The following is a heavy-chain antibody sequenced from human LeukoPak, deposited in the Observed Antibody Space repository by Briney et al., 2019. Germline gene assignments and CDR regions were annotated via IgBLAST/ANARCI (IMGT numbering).Heavy chain of an antibody. CDR1: GYTFTGYY. D-gene: IGHD5-24*01. J-gene: IGHJ6*03. Sequence: ASVKVSCKASGYTFTGYYMHWVRQAPGQGLEWMGWINPNSGCTNYAQKFQGRVTMTRDTSISTAYMELSRLRSDDTAVYYCARGPFRVAYYYYMDVWGKGTTVTISS. CDR3: ARGPFRVAYYYYMDV. CDR2: INPNSGCT. V-gene: IGHV1-2*02.